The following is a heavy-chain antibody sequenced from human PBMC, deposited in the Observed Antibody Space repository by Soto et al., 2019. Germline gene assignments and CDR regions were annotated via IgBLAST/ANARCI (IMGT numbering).Heavy chain of an antibody. V-gene: IGHV3-74*01. CDR3: AKDVGIAVAGTGYNWFDP. CDR1: GFTFSSYG. D-gene: IGHD6-19*01. J-gene: IGHJ5*02. Sequence: GGSLRLSCAASGFTFSSYGMHWVRQAPGKGPVWVSRINGDGGVTNYADSVKGRFTISRDNSKNTLYLQMNSLRAEDTAVYYCAKDVGIAVAGTGYNWFDPWGQGTLVTVSS. CDR2: INGDGGVT.